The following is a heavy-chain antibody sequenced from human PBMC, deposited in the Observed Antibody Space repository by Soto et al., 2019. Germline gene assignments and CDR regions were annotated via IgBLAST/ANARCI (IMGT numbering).Heavy chain of an antibody. V-gene: IGHV4-59*01. Sequence: SETLSLTCTISGGSISSYYWSWIRQPPGKGLEWIGYIYYSGSTNYNPSLKSRVTISVDTSKNQFSLKLSSVTAADTAVYYCASSTYDFWSGYLNWFDPWGQGTLVTVSS. J-gene: IGHJ5*02. CDR2: IYYSGST. CDR3: ASSTYDFWSGYLNWFDP. CDR1: GGSISSYY. D-gene: IGHD3-3*01.